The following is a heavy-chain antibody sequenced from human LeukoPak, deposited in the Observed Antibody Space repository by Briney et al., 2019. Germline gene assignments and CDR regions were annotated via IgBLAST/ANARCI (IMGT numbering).Heavy chain of an antibody. CDR2: INPNRGGT. J-gene: IGHJ4*02. D-gene: IGHD6-19*01. CDR3: ARGPTPRSTDWYSSGSTTPYDY. V-gene: IGHV1-2*02. Sequence: GASVKVSCKASGYTFTGYYMHWVRQAPGQGLEWMGWINPNRGGTTYAQKFQGRVTLTRDTSISTAYMEFSRLKSDDTAIYYCARGPTPRSTDWYSSGSTTPYDYWGQGSLVTVSS. CDR1: GYTFTGYY.